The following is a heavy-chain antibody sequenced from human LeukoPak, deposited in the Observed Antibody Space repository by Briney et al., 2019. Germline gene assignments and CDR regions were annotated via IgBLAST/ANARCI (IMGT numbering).Heavy chain of an antibody. D-gene: IGHD3-22*01. V-gene: IGHV1-18*01. CDR1: GYTFTSYG. CDR2: ISAYNGNT. CDR3: ASAYDSSGYFVFGAFDI. Sequence: ASVKVSCKASGYTFTSYGISWVRQAPGQGLEWMGWISAYNGNTSYAQKLQGRVTMTTDTSTSTAYMELRSLRSDDTAVYYCASAYDSSGYFVFGAFDIWGQGTMVTVSS. J-gene: IGHJ3*02.